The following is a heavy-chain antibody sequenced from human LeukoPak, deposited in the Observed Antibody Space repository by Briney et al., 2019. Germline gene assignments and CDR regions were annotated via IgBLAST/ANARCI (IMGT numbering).Heavy chain of an antibody. Sequence: LRLSCAASGFTFSSYEMNWVRQPPGKGLEWIGEINHSGSTNYNPSLKSRVTISVDTSKNQFSLKLRSVTAADTAVYYCARDPTTVVTTPYYFDDWGQGTLVTVSS. J-gene: IGHJ4*02. V-gene: IGHV4-34*01. CDR3: ARDPTTVVTTPYYFDD. CDR1: GFTFSSYE. D-gene: IGHD4-23*01. CDR2: INHSGST.